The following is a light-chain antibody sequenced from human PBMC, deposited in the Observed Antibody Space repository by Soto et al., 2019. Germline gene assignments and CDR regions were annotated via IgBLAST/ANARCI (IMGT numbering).Light chain of an antibody. Sequence: QSALTQPASVSGSPGQSITISCTGTSSDVGGYDSVSWYQQHPGKAPKLMIYDVRNRPSGVSNRFSGSKSGNTASLTISGLQAEDEADYYCSSYTSTSTPSYVFGTGTKLTVL. CDR1: SSDVGGYDS. CDR3: SSYTSTSTPSYV. CDR2: DVR. V-gene: IGLV2-14*01. J-gene: IGLJ1*01.